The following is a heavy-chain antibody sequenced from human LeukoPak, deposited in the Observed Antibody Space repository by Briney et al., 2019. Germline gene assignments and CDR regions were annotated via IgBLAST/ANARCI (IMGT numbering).Heavy chain of an antibody. CDR2: IWDTEIT. CDR1: GGSIRSYF. Sequence: PSETLSLTCTVSGGSIRSYFWSWLRQPPGEGLEWIGYIWDTEITDYNPSLKSRDTISLDTSKNHFSLKLRSVTAADTALYFCARGLVLATDDAFDIWGQGTLVTVSS. J-gene: IGHJ3*02. V-gene: IGHV4-59*01. CDR3: ARGLVLATDDAFDI. D-gene: IGHD5-12*01.